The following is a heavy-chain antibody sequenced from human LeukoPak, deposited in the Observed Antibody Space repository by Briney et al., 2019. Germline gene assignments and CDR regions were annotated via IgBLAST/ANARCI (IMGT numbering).Heavy chain of an antibody. D-gene: IGHD1-26*01. V-gene: IGHV4-59*12. CDR1: GGSISSNY. CDR3: ARLASGSYGPLTPFDY. Sequence: PSETLSLTCTVSGGSISSNYWSWIRQPPGKGLEWIGDIYYSGTTNYNPSLKGRVTISVDTTKNQFSLRLSSVTAADTAVYYSARLASGSYGPLTPFDYWGQGTLVTVSS. CDR2: IYYSGTT. J-gene: IGHJ4*02.